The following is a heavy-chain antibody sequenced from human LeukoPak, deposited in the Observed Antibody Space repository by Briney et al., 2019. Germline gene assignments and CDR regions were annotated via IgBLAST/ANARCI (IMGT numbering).Heavy chain of an antibody. CDR2: IRYDGSDK. Sequence: GRSLRLSCAASGFTFSSYGMHWVRQAPGKGLKWVAFIRYDGSDKYYGDSVKGRFTISRDNSMNTLYLQMNSLRAEDTAVYYCARGSEVVAAANNWFDPWGQGTLVTVSS. CDR3: ARGSEVVAAANNWFDP. D-gene: IGHD2-2*01. V-gene: IGHV3-33*08. CDR1: GFTFSSYG. J-gene: IGHJ5*02.